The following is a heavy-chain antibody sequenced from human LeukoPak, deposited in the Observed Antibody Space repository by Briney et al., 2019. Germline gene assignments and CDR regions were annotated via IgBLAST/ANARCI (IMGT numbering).Heavy chain of an antibody. CDR1: TYPLTDLS. J-gene: IGHJ3*02. V-gene: IGHV1-24*01. Sequence: ASVKVSFKVSTYPLTDLSLHWVRQPPGKGLEWMGGFDPEDGETVYAQKFQGRVSMTEDTSTDTAYMELNSPRSDDTAVYYCATSWPATSYDAFHIWGQGTMVTVSS. CDR3: ATSWPATSYDAFHI. CDR2: FDPEDGET. D-gene: IGHD6-13*01.